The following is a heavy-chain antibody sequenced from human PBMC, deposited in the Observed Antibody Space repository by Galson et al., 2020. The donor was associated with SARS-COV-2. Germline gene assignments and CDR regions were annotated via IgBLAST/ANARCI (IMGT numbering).Heavy chain of an antibody. CDR2: IHQTGNT. V-gene: IGHV4-38-2*01. CDR3: VRVGGASGGYRVDY. Sequence: ASETLSLTCAVSGYFISSGYYWGWIRQPPGKGLQWIGSIHQTGNTYYNPSLKSRVTMSVDTSKNQFSLKLSSVTAADTAAYYCVRVGGASGGYRVDYWGQGTLVTVSS. J-gene: IGHJ4*02. CDR1: GYFISSGYY. D-gene: IGHD2-15*01.